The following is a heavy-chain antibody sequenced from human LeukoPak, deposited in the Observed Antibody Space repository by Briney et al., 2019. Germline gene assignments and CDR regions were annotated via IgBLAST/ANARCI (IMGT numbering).Heavy chain of an antibody. CDR3: ARHLDSAYYYYYYGMDV. D-gene: IGHD3-3*01. CDR1: GGFISSGGYY. V-gene: IGHV4-30-2*01. CDR2: IYHSGST. J-gene: IGHJ6*02. Sequence: SETLSLTCTVSGGFISSGGYYWSWIRQPPGKGMEWIGYIYHSGSTYYNPSLKSRVTISVDRSKNQFSLKLSSVTAADTAVYYCARHLDSAYYYYYYGMDVWGQGTTVTASS.